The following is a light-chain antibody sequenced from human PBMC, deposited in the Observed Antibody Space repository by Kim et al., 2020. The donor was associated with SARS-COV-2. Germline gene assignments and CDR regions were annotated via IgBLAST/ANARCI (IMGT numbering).Light chain of an antibody. Sequence: DIVMTQSPDSLAVSLGERATINCKSSQSVLYSSNNKNYLAWYQQKPGQPPKLLIYWASTRESGVPDRFSGSGSGTDFTFTISSLQAEDVAVYYCQQHYSTPLTFGGGTKVDIK. V-gene: IGKV4-1*01. CDR3: QQHYSTPLT. CDR2: WAS. J-gene: IGKJ4*01. CDR1: QSVLYSSNNKNY.